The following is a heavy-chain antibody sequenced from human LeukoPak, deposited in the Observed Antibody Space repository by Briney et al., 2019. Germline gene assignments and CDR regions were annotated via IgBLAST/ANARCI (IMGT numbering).Heavy chain of an antibody. J-gene: IGHJ4*02. CDR3: ARSPSRSEDYFDY. CDR2: FSYSGST. CDR1: GGSINSGGYY. Sequence: ASETLSLTCTVSGGSINSGGYYWSWLRQHPGKGLEWIGYFSYSGSTYYNPSLKSRVTISVDTSKNQFSLKLNSVTAADTAVYYCARSPSRSEDYFDYWGQGTLVTVSS. V-gene: IGHV4-31*03. D-gene: IGHD6-19*01.